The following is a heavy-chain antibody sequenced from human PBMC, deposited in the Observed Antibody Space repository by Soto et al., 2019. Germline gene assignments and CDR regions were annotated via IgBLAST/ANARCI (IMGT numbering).Heavy chain of an antibody. Sequence: EVQLLESGGGLVQPGGSLRLSCAASRLTFSTYAMSWVRQVPGKGLEWVSAISGSIGSTYYADSVKGRFTISRDNSKNTLYLQMKSLRAEDTAVYYCAKLPYSSGVYYFDYWGQGTLVTVSS. CDR3: AKLPYSSGVYYFDY. J-gene: IGHJ4*02. D-gene: IGHD6-19*01. V-gene: IGHV3-23*01. CDR1: RLTFSTYA. CDR2: ISGSIGST.